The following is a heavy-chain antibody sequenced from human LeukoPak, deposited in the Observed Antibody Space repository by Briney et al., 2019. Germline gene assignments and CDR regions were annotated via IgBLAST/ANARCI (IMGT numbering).Heavy chain of an antibody. CDR3: ARDGPTPLWSPFEY. CDR1: GFTVSSKD. J-gene: IGHJ4*02. D-gene: IGHD3-10*01. V-gene: IGHV3-33*08. Sequence: GGSLRLSCAASGFTVSSKDMNWVRQAPGKGLEWVAVIWYDGSNKYYADSVKGRFTISRDNSKNTLYLQMNSLRAEDTAVYYCARDGPTPLWSPFEYWGQGTLVTVSS. CDR2: IWYDGSNK.